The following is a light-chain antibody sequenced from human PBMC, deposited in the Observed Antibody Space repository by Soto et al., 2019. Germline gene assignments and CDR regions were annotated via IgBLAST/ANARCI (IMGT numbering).Light chain of an antibody. CDR3: QQYNSYSQFT. J-gene: IGKJ3*01. CDR2: KAS. CDR1: QSIKNW. Sequence: DIQMTQSPSTLSASVGARVTITCRASQSIKNWLAWYQQKPGEAPKLLIYKASTLESGVPSRFSGSGSGTEFTLTISCLQPDDVATYYCQQYNSYSQFTFGPGTKVDIK. V-gene: IGKV1-5*03.